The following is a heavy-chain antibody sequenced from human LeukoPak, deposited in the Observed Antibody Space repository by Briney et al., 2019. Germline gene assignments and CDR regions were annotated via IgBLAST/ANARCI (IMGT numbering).Heavy chain of an antibody. D-gene: IGHD3-10*01. Sequence: SVKVSCKASGGTFSSYAISWVPQAPGQGLECMGGIIPIFGTANYAQKFQGRVTITTHESTRTAYMELHSLRSEDTAVYYCARGGLLVPDPSDIWGQRTIVTVSS. CDR1: GGTFSSYA. V-gene: IGHV1-69*05. J-gene: IGHJ3*02. CDR3: ARGGLLVPDPSDI. CDR2: IIPIFGTA.